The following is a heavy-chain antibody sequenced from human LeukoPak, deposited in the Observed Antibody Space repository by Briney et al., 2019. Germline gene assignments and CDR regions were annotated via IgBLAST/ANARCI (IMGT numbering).Heavy chain of an antibody. Sequence: GGSLRLSCAASGFDLSTYEMNWVRQAPGKGLEWIADITISGHTKNYADSVKGRFTISRDNARTSLYLQMNSLRVEDTGVYYCARGDPHADLWGQATLVTVSP. CDR3: ARGDPHADL. CDR1: GFDLSTYE. CDR2: ITISGHTK. J-gene: IGHJ5*02. V-gene: IGHV3-48*03.